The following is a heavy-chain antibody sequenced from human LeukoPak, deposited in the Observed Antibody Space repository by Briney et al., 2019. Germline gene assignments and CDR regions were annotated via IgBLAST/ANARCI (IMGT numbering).Heavy chain of an antibody. CDR3: ARARYDYYDSSGYDLDY. V-gene: IGHV1-24*01. Sequence: ASVKFSCKVSGYTLTELSIHWVRQAPGKGLEWMGGFVPEDGETIYAQKFQGRVTMTEDTSTDTAYMELSSLRSEDTAVYYCARARYDYYDSSGYDLDYWGQGTLVTVSS. J-gene: IGHJ4*02. CDR1: GYTLTELS. CDR2: FVPEDGET. D-gene: IGHD3-22*01.